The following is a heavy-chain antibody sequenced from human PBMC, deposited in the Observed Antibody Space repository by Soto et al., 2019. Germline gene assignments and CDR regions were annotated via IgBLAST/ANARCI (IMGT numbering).Heavy chain of an antibody. D-gene: IGHD2-15*01. Sequence: EVLLVESGGGLVQPGGSLRLSCAASGFTVRSNYMSWVRQAPGKGLEWGSVIYSGGITYYADSVKGRFTVSRDNFTNTVYLQMNSLRVEDTAVYYCARDRYCSGGSCTDAFDIGGQGTMVTFSS. CDR3: ARDRYCSGGSCTDAFDI. CDR2: IYSGGIT. CDR1: GFTVRSNY. V-gene: IGHV3-66*01. J-gene: IGHJ3*02.